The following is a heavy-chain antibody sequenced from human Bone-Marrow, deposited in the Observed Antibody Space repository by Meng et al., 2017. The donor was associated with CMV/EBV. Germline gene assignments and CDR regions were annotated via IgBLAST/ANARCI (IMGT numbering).Heavy chain of an antibody. CDR3: ARARRGYCSSTSCYTSAGYYYYGMDV. Sequence: SETLSLTCAVYGGSFSGYYWSWIRQPPGKGLEWIGEINHSGSTNYNPSLKSRVTISVDTSKDQFSLKLSSVTAADTAVYYCARARRGYCSSTSCYTSAGYYYYGMDVWAQGTTATVSS. J-gene: IGHJ6*02. D-gene: IGHD2-2*02. V-gene: IGHV4-34*01. CDR2: INHSGST. CDR1: GGSFSGYY.